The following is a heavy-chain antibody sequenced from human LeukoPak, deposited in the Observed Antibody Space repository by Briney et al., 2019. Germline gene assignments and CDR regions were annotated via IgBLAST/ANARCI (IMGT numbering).Heavy chain of an antibody. Sequence: GGSLRLSCVVSGFSFSDSYMTWIRQTPGKGLESLAYISGSGSDIYYADSVKGRFTISRNNAKNSLYLQMNSLRPGDTAVYYCARTIEMATISYFDCWGQGTLVTVSS. CDR2: ISGSGSDI. J-gene: IGHJ4*02. CDR1: GFSFSDSY. V-gene: IGHV3-11*04. CDR3: ARTIEMATISYFDC. D-gene: IGHD5-24*01.